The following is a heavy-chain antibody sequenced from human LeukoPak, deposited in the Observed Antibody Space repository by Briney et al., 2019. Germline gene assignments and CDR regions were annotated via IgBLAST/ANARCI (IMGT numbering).Heavy chain of an antibody. CDR1: AFTFSSYW. CDR3: SLEGSSWYRYFQH. J-gene: IGHJ1*01. D-gene: IGHD6-13*01. CDR2: IDQDGSEK. Sequence: GGSLRLSCAASAFTFSSYWMSWVRQAPGNGLEWVANIDQDGSEKYYVESMKGRITISRDTAKNSLYLQMNSLRAEDTAVYYSSLEGSSWYRYFQHWGQGTLVTVSS. V-gene: IGHV3-7*03.